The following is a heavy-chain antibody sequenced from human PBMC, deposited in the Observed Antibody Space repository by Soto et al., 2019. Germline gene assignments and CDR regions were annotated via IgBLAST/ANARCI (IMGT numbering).Heavy chain of an antibody. D-gene: IGHD2-15*01. J-gene: IGHJ5*02. CDR2: ISSSSSYI. V-gene: IGHV3-21*01. CDR3: AREASGGTPKGWFDP. Sequence: EVQLVESGGGLVKPGGSLRLSCAASGFTFSSYSMNWVRQAPGKGLEWVSSISSSSSYIYYADSVKGRFTISRDNAKNSRYLQMNSLRAEDTAVYYCAREASGGTPKGWFDPWGQGPLVTVSS. CDR1: GFTFSSYS.